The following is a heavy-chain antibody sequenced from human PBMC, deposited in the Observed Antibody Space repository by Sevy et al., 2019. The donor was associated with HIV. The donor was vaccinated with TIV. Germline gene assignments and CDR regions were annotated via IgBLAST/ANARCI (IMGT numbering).Heavy chain of an antibody. CDR1: GGTFSSYP. D-gene: IGHD3-10*01. CDR2: IIPIFGTA. J-gene: IGHJ6*03. Sequence: ASVKVSCKASGGTFSSYPISWVRQAPGQGLEWMGRIIPIFGTANYAQKFQGRVTITADESTSTAYMGLSSLRSEDTAVYYCARDGLVRGSGYMDVWGKGTTVTVSS. CDR3: ARDGLVRGSGYMDV. V-gene: IGHV1-69*13.